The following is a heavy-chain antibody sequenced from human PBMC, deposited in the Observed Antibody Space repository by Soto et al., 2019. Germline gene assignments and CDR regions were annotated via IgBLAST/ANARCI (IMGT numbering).Heavy chain of an antibody. D-gene: IGHD2-15*01. J-gene: IGHJ5*02. V-gene: IGHV1-69*06. CDR1: GGTFSSYA. Sequence: QVQLVQSGAEVKKPGSSVKVSCKASGGTFSSYAISWVRQAPGQGLEWMGGIIPIFVTANYAQKFQGRVTIIADNSTSTAYLELSSLRSEDTAVYYCARAVGRGGIPRWFGPWGQGTLVNVSS. CDR3: ARAVGRGGIPRWFGP. CDR2: IIPIFVTA.